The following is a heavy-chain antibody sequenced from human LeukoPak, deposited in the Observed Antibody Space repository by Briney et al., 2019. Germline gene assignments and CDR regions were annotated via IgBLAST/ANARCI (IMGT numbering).Heavy chain of an antibody. CDR2: ISSGTSTI. Sequence: GGSLRLSCVASGFTFSSYGMNWVRQGPGKGLEWVSYISSGTSTIYYADSVKGRFTISRDNAKNSLYLQMNSLRAEDTAVYYCARKSSAVAGPFDYWGQGTLVTVSS. CDR3: ARKSSAVAGPFDY. CDR1: GFTFSSYG. J-gene: IGHJ4*02. V-gene: IGHV3-48*04. D-gene: IGHD6-19*01.